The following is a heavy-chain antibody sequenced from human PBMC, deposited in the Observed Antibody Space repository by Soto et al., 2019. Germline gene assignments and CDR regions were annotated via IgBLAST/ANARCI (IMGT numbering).Heavy chain of an antibody. CDR1: GFTFNRDA. Sequence: EVQLLESGGGLVQPGGSLRLSCVASGFTFNRDAMTWVRQAPGKGLEWVSTISGRGGSTYYADSVKGRFTISRDNSKNTLYLQMNSRGAEDAAVYYCASSAWDLLSTPGGGDWGQGTLVTVSS. D-gene: IGHD1-26*01. CDR2: ISGRGGST. V-gene: IGHV3-23*01. J-gene: IGHJ4*02. CDR3: ASSAWDLLSTPGGGD.